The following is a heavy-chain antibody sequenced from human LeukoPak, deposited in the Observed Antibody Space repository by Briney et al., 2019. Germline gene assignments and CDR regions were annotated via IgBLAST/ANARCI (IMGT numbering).Heavy chain of an antibody. V-gene: IGHV4-4*02. CDR3: ARRGRITILGGFDY. CDR2: VNLQGST. Sequence: SETLSLTCGVSGGSITSTNYWTWVRQPPGKGLEWIGEVNLQGSTNYNPSLMGRVAISVDMSENHISLQLTSVTAADTAVYYCARRGRITILGGFDYWGQGTLVTVSS. CDR1: GGSITSTNY. D-gene: IGHD3-3*01. J-gene: IGHJ4*02.